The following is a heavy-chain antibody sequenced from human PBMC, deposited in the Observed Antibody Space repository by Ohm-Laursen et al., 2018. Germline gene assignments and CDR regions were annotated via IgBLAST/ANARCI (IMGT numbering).Heavy chain of an antibody. CDR3: AKEDWSGGNLIVDV. CDR2: ISSGSVTI. CDR1: GFIFGDYS. J-gene: IGHJ6*02. V-gene: IGHV3-11*01. Sequence: SLRLSCAASGFIFGDYSMTWIRQAPGKGLEWISYISSGSVTIHYADSVKGRFTISRDNAKKSLYLQMSSLRPEDTAIYYCAKEDWSGGNLIVDVWGQGTTVTVSS. D-gene: IGHD4-23*01.